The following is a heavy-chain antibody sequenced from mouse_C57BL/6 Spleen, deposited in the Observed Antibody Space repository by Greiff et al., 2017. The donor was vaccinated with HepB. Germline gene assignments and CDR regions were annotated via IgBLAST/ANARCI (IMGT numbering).Heavy chain of an antibody. Sequence: QVQLQQSGAELVRPGASVTLSCKASGYTFTDYEMHWVKQTPVHGLEWIGAIDPETGGTAYNQKFKGKAILTADKSSSTAYMELRSLTSEDSAVYYCTRERLRSYFDYWGQGTTLTVSS. J-gene: IGHJ2*01. CDR1: GYTFTDYE. CDR2: IDPETGGT. D-gene: IGHD1-1*01. V-gene: IGHV1-15*01. CDR3: TRERLRSYFDY.